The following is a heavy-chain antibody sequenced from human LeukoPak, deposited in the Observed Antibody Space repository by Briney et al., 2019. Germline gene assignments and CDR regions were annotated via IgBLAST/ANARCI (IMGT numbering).Heavy chain of an antibody. V-gene: IGHV3-7*01. CDR2: IKGDGSKK. Sequence: PGGSLRLSCAASGFTFSSYWMSWVRQAPGKGLEWVANIKGDGSKKYYVDSVKGRFTISRDNAQNSLYLQMNSLRAEDTAVYYCARDLYDSNPWGQGTLVTVSS. CDR1: GFTFSSYW. D-gene: IGHD3-22*01. CDR3: ARDLYDSNP. J-gene: IGHJ5*02.